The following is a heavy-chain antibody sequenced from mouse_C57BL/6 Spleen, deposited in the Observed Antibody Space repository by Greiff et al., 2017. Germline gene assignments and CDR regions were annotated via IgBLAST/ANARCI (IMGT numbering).Heavy chain of an antibody. D-gene: IGHD1-1*01. CDR2: IYPGDGDT. CDR3: ARKGRYYHFDV. V-gene: IGHV1-80*01. Sequence: QVQLKESGAELVKPGASVKISCKASGYAFSSYWMNWVKQRPGKGLEWIGQIYPGDGDTNYNGKFKGKATLTADKSSSTAYMQLSSLTSEDSAVYFCARKGRYYHFDVWGTGTTVTVSS. J-gene: IGHJ1*03. CDR1: GYAFSSYW.